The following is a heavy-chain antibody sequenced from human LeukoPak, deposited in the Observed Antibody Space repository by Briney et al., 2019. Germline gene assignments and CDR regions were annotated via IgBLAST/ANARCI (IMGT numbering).Heavy chain of an antibody. V-gene: IGHV3-15*01. D-gene: IGHD3-10*01. CDR3: TTYVTGRGAFDM. J-gene: IGHJ3*02. CDR2: IKSRADAETT. Sequence: GGSLRLSCSASGFTFGAYAMYWVRQAPGKGLEWVGRIKSRADAETTDYAAPVQGRFAISRDDSKNVLYLQMNSLKTEDTAVYYCTTYVTGRGAFDMWGQGTTVTVSS. CDR1: GFTFGAYA.